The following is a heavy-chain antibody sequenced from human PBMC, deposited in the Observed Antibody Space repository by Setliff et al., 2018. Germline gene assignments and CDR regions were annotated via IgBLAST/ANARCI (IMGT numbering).Heavy chain of an antibody. D-gene: IGHD3-10*01. CDR3: AKSSGSSSATNLEY. CDR2: SSTRGNI. J-gene: IGHJ4*02. V-gene: IGHV4-4*08. Sequence: PSETLSLTCTVSGGSISSSYWSWIRQPPGKGLEWIGYSSTRGNINYNPSLKSRVTLSLATSKSQFSLNLTSVTAADTAIYYCAKSSGSSSATNLEYLGPGTLVTVSS. CDR1: GGSISSSY.